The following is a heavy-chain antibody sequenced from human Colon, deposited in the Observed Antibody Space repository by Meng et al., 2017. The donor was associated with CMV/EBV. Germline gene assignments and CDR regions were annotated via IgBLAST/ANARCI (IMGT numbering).Heavy chain of an antibody. D-gene: IGHD1-1*01. CDR2: VNGGGSDT. V-gene: IGHV3-23*01. J-gene: IGHJ4*02. CDR3: ATDGGAWNLDH. Sequence: GESLKISCGASGFTFSSHAMNWVRQAPGKGLEWVSEVNGGGSDTYYADSVKGRFTVSRDNSKNTVYLQMSRLRAEDTAIYYCATDGGAWNLDHWGQGTLVTVSS. CDR1: GFTFSSHA.